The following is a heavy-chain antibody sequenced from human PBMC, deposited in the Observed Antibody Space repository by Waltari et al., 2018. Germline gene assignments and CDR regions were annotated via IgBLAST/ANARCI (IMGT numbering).Heavy chain of an antibody. CDR2: IGISGNNL. D-gene: IGHD3-16*01. CDR1: EFTFSSYE. V-gene: IGHV3-48*03. CDR3: VRDYSSYAYGDGFDY. J-gene: IGHJ4*02. Sequence: EVQLVESGGGLVQPGGSLRLSWAASEFTFSSYEVNWVRHAPGKGLEWVSYIGISGNNLFYADSVKGRFSISRDNAKNSLYLQMNSLRAEDTAVYYCVRDYSSYAYGDGFDYWGQGTLVTVSS.